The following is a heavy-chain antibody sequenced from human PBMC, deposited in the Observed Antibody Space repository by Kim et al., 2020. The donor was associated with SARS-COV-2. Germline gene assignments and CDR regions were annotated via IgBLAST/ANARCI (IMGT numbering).Heavy chain of an antibody. CDR2: ISWNSGSI. D-gene: IGHD6-13*01. Sequence: GGSLRLSCAASGFTFDDYAMHWVRQAPGKGLEWVSGISWNSGSIGYADSVKGRFTISRDNAKNSLYLQMNSLRAEDTALYYCAKDMLKGSKYSSSWYYYYMDVWGKGPTVTVSS. CDR1: GFTFDDYA. J-gene: IGHJ6*03. CDR3: AKDMLKGSKYSSSWYYYYMDV. V-gene: IGHV3-9*01.